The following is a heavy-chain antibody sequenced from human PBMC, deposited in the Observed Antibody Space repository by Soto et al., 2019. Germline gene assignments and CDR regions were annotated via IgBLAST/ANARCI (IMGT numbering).Heavy chain of an antibody. CDR3: GRVDDY. V-gene: IGHV4-34*01. CDR2: INHRGSS. Sequence: TSETLSLTCAVYGGSFRGYYWAWIRQPPGKGLEWIGEINHRGSSKYNPSLKSRVTMSADTSKNQFSLHVSSVTAADTAGYYCGRVDDYWGQGTQVTVSS. J-gene: IGHJ4*02. CDR1: GGSFRGYY.